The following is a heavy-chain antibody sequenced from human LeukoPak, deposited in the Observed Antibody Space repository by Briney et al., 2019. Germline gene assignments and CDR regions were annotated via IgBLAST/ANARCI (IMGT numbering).Heavy chain of an antibody. V-gene: IGHV3-74*01. CDR2: ITNDGSST. J-gene: IGHJ6*02. CDR3: ARIGCTGNNCRQYYYYGMDV. CDR1: GLTFSSHW. D-gene: IGHD2-8*02. Sequence: GGSLRLSCAASGLTFSSHWMHWVRQAPGKGLVRVSRITNDGSSTTYADSVKGRFTISRDNAKNMLYLQVNSLRAEDTATYYCARIGCTGNNCRQYYYYGMDVWGQGTTVTVSS.